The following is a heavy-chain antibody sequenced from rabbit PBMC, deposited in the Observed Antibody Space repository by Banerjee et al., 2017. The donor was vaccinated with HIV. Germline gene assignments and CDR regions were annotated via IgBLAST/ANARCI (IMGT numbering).Heavy chain of an antibody. V-gene: IGHV1S45*01. Sequence: QEQLEESGGDLVKPEGSLTLTCTASGFSFSSYYYMCWVRQAPGKGLEWIACIYAGSSGITYYASWARGRFTISKTSSTTVTLQMTSLTVADTATYFCARDDDYGAYPLWGQGTLVTVS. CDR3: ARDDDYGAYPL. D-gene: IGHD2-1*01. CDR1: GFSFSSYYY. CDR2: IYAGSSGIT. J-gene: IGHJ3*01.